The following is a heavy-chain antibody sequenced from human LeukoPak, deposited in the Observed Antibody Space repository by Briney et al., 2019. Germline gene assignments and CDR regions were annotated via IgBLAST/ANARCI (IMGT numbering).Heavy chain of an antibody. J-gene: IGHJ4*02. CDR2: ISSSSSTI. D-gene: IGHD2-2*01. CDR1: GFTFSSYS. CDR3: ARMVADIVVVPAAISYFDY. Sequence: PGGSLRLSCAASGFTFSSYSMNWVRQAPGKGLEWVSYISSSSSTIYYADSVKGRFTISRDNAKNSLYLQMNSLRAEDTAVYYCARMVADIVVVPAAISYFDYWGQGTLVTVSS. V-gene: IGHV3-48*01.